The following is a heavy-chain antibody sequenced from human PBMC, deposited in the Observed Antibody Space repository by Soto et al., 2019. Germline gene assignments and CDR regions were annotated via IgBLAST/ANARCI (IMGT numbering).Heavy chain of an antibody. D-gene: IGHD3-22*01. CDR2: IWYDGSNK. CDR3: ARDKITMISGMDV. V-gene: IGHV3-33*01. CDR1: GFTFSSYG. J-gene: IGHJ6*02. Sequence: GGSLRLSYAASGFTFSSYGMHWVRQAPGKGLEWVAVIWYDGSNKYYADSVKGRFTISRDNSKNTLYLQMNSLRDEDTAVYYCARDKITMISGMDVWGQGTTVTVSS.